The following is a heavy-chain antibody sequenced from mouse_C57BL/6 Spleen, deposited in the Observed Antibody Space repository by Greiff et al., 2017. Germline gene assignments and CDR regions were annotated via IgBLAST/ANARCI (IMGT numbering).Heavy chain of an antibody. Sequence: VQLQQSGAELVKPGASVKLSCKASGYTFTEYTIHWVKQRSGQGLEWIGWFYPGSGSIKYNEKFKDKATLTADKASSTVYMELSRLTSEDSAVYFCARHESGNYGSSPGRLAWFAYWGQGTLVTVSA. D-gene: IGHD1-1*01. V-gene: IGHV1-62-2*01. CDR1: GYTFTEYT. CDR3: ARHESGNYGSSPGRLAWFAY. CDR2: FYPGSGSI. J-gene: IGHJ3*01.